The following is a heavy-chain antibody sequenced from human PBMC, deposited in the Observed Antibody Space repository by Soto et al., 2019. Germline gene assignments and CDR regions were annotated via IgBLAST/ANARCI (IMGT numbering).Heavy chain of an antibody. CDR1: GYTFTTYS. V-gene: IGHV1-18*01. Sequence: SVKVSSKPSGYTFTTYSINWVRQAPGQGLEWMGWMRTDNGNTNYAQKFKGRVTMTTDTSTSTAYLELRSLKSDDTAIYYCARGGNHVWGSSEFWGQGTLVTVYS. CDR2: MRTDNGNT. D-gene: IGHD3-16*01. J-gene: IGHJ4*02. CDR3: ARGGNHVWGSSEF.